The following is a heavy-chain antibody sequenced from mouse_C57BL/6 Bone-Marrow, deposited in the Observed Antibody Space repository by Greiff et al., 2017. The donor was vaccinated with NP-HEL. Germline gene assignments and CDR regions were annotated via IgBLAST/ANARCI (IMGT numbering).Heavy chain of an antibody. CDR3: ARMGLYYSNYSLAY. V-gene: IGHV5-17*01. J-gene: IGHJ3*01. Sequence: EVQRVESGGGLVKPGGSLKLSCAASGFTFSDYGMHWVRQAPEKGLEWVAYISSGSSTIYYADTVKGRFTISRDNAKNTLFLQMTSLRSEDTAMYYGARMGLYYSNYSLAYWGQGTLVTVSA. CDR2: ISSGSSTI. CDR1: GFTFSDYG. D-gene: IGHD2-5*01.